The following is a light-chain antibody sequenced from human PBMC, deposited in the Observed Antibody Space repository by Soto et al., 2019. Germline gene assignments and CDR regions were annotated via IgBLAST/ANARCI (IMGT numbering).Light chain of an antibody. Sequence: IVLTQSPGSLSLSPGERATLSCWASQTVASSSLAWYQQRPGQAPKLLMYGAFHRATGIPDRFSGRESGRNYTLNISRLDPEDSAVYYCQQYFDPMTFGGGTKVDIX. V-gene: IGKV3-20*01. CDR1: QTVASSS. J-gene: IGKJ4*01. CDR2: GAF. CDR3: QQYFDPMT.